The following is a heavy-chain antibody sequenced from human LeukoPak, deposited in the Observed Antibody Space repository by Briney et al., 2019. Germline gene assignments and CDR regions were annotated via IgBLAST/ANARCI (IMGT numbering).Heavy chain of an antibody. D-gene: IGHD6-13*01. V-gene: IGHV5-51*01. CDR3: ARRGKYSSSWPPYYYYGMDV. J-gene: IGHJ6*04. Sequence: GESLQISCKGSGYGFTSYCIGWVRQMPAKGLAWMGIMYPGDSDTRYSPSFQGQVTISADKSISTAYLQWSSLKASDTAMYYCARRGKYSSSWPPYYYYGMDVWGKGTTVTVSS. CDR1: GYGFTSYC. CDR2: MYPGDSDT.